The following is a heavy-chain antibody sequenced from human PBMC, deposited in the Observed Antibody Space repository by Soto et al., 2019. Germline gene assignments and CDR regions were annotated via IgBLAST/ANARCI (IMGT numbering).Heavy chain of an antibody. J-gene: IGHJ6*02. V-gene: IGHV1-69*13. CDR3: AGSKYSSSSGLGYYYGMDV. D-gene: IGHD6-6*01. CDR1: GGTFSSYA. Sequence: ASVKVSCKASGGTFSSYAISWVRQAPGQGLEWMGGIIPIFGTANYAQKFQGRVTITADESTSTAYMELSSLRSEDTAVYYCAGSKYSSSSGLGYYYGMDVWGQGTTVTFS. CDR2: IIPIFGTA.